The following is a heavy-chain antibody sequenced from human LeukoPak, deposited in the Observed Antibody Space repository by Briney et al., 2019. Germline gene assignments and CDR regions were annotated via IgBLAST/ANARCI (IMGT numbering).Heavy chain of an antibody. D-gene: IGHD2-15*01. CDR1: GFTFSSYW. V-gene: IGHV3-74*01. CDR3: ATALYCSGGSCYSRPFDY. Sequence: GGSLRLSCAASGFTFSSYWMHWVRQAPGKGLVWVSRINSDGSSTSYADSVKGRFTISRDNAKNTMYLQMNSLRAEDTAVYYCATALYCSGGSCYSRPFDYWGQGTLVTVSS. CDR2: INSDGSST. J-gene: IGHJ4*02.